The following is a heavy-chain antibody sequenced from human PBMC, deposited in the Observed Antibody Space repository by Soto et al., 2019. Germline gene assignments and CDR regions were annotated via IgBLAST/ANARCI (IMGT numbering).Heavy chain of an antibody. J-gene: IGHJ4*02. CDR2: VYYSGIS. CDR3: ARVSTPPVRGYGYASHALFDS. Sequence: QLQLQESGPGLVKPSETLSLTCTVSGGSISSSSYYWGWIRQPPGKGLEWCGNVYYSGISYYNASLECRVTISIDTSKTQFSLKLSSVTAADTAVYYCARVSTPPVRGYGYASHALFDSWGQGTLVTVSS. V-gene: IGHV4-39*02. D-gene: IGHD5-18*01. CDR1: GGSISSSSYY.